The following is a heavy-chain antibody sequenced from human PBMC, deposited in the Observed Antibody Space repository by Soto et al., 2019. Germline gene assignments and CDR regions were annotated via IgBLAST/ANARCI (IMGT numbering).Heavy chain of an antibody. Sequence: GGSLRLSCAASGFTFSSYGMHWVRQAPGKGLEWVAVIWYDGSNKYYADSVKGRFTISRDNSKNTLYLQMNSLRAEDTAVYYCARDETYYDILTGYSAHYYYYGMDVWGQGTTVTVSS. CDR1: GFTFSSYG. D-gene: IGHD3-9*01. V-gene: IGHV3-33*01. CDR2: IWYDGSNK. CDR3: ARDETYYDILTGYSAHYYYYGMDV. J-gene: IGHJ6*02.